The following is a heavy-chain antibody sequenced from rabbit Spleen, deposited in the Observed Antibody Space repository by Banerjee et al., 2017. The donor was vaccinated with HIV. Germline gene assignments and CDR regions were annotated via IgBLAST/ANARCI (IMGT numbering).Heavy chain of an antibody. J-gene: IGHJ4*01. D-gene: IGHD4-2*01. CDR1: GFSFSGSQW. Sequence: QEQLVESGGGLVQPEGSLTLTCTASGFSFSGSQWICWVRQAPGEGLKWIACIYTKNSHTYYASWAKGRFTISTTSSTVDLTMTSLTAADTATYFCARGNYGGWWHAFNLWGPGHPRHRL. CDR3: ARGNYGGWWHAFNL. CDR2: IYTKNSHT. V-gene: IGHV1S45*01.